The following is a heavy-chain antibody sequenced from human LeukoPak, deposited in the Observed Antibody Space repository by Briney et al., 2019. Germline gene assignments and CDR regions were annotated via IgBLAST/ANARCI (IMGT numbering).Heavy chain of an antibody. D-gene: IGHD1-26*01. Sequence: ASVKVSCKASGGTFISYAISWVRQAPGQGLEWMGGIIPIFGTANYAQKFQGRVTITADESTSTAYMELSSLRSEDTAVYYCARGPDSGSYYVGAFDIWGQGTMVTVSS. CDR2: IIPIFGTA. CDR3: ARGPDSGSYYVGAFDI. V-gene: IGHV1-69*01. CDR1: GGTFISYA. J-gene: IGHJ3*02.